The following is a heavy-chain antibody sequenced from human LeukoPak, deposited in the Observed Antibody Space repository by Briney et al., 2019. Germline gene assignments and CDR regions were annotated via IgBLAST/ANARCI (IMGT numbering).Heavy chain of an antibody. CDR2: ISAYNGNT. CDR3: ARARAAVAPTDVFDI. Sequence: ASVKVSCKASVYTFTSYVISWVRQAPGQGLEWMGWISAYNGNTNYAQKLQGRVTMTTDTSTSIAYMELRSLRSDDTAVYYCARARAAVAPTDVFDIWGQGTMVTVYS. CDR1: VYTFTSYV. D-gene: IGHD6-19*01. J-gene: IGHJ3*02. V-gene: IGHV1-18*01.